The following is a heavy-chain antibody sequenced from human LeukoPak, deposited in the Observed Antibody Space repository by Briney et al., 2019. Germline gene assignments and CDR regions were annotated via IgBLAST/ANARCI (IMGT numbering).Heavy chain of an antibody. V-gene: IGHV3-33*01. J-gene: IGHJ4*02. D-gene: IGHD4-17*01. CDR1: GFTFNSFA. Sequence: XASGFTFNSFAMXXVRQAPGKGXXWVAVIWYGGSNKYYADSVKGRFTISRDNSKNTVYLQMNSLRAEDSAIYYCARPYGDYYFDYWGQGTLVTVSS. CDR3: ARPYGDYYFDY. CDR2: IWYGGSNK.